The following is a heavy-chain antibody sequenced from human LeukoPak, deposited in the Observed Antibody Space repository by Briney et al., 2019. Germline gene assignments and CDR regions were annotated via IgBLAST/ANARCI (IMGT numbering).Heavy chain of an antibody. Sequence: SQTLSLTCTVSGGSISSGGYYWSWIRQHPGKGLEWIGYIYYSGSTYYNPSLKSRVTISVDTSKNQFSLKPCSVTAADTAVYYCARDLTGGNHFDYWGQGTLVTVSS. CDR1: GGSISSGGYY. CDR3: ARDLTGGNHFDY. J-gene: IGHJ4*02. CDR2: IYYSGST. D-gene: IGHD4-23*01. V-gene: IGHV4-31*03.